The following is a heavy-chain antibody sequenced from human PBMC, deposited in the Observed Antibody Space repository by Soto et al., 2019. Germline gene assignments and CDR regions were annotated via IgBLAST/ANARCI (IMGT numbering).Heavy chain of an antibody. CDR2: IIPIFGTA. CDR3: ARGSDYDSSGYYYSWFDP. D-gene: IGHD3-22*01. J-gene: IGHJ5*02. CDR1: GGTLSSYA. Sequence: QVQLVQSGAEVKKPGSSVKVSCKASGGTLSSYAISWVRQAPGQGLEWMGGIIPIFGTANYAQKFQGRVTITADESTSTAYMELSSLRSEDTAVYYCARGSDYDSSGYYYSWFDPWGQGTLVTVSS. V-gene: IGHV1-69*12.